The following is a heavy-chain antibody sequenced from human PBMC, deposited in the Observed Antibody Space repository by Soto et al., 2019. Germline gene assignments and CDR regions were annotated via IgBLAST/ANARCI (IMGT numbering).Heavy chain of an antibody. Sequence: QVQLVESGGGLVKPGGSLRLSCAASGFTFSDYYMSWLRQAPGKGLEWVSYISGSGSTIYYADSVKGRFTISRDNAKNSLHLQMNSLRAEDTAVYYCASGVAASHFYYYYMDVWGKGTTVTVSS. CDR2: ISGSGSTI. CDR1: GFTFSDYY. D-gene: IGHD2-15*01. J-gene: IGHJ6*03. CDR3: ASGVAASHFYYYYMDV. V-gene: IGHV3-11*01.